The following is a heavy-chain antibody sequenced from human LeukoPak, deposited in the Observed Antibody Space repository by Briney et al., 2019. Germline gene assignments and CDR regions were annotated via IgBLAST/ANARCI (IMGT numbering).Heavy chain of an antibody. D-gene: IGHD3-3*01. CDR1: GGSISSSNW. Sequence: SETLSLTCAVSGGSISSSNWWSWVRQPPGKGLEWIGEIYHSGSTNYNPPLKSRVTISVDKSKNQFSLKLSSVTAADTAVYYCARFSLEWFSAFDIWGQGTMVTVSS. CDR2: IYHSGST. CDR3: ARFSLEWFSAFDI. J-gene: IGHJ3*02. V-gene: IGHV4-4*02.